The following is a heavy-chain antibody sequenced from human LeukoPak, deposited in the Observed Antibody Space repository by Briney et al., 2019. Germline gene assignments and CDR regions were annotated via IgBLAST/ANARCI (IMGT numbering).Heavy chain of an antibody. V-gene: IGHV3-23*01. D-gene: IGHD3-16*02. CDR3: AKEAGVIPGDYFDY. CDR1: GFTFTTYA. Sequence: PGGSLRLSCATSGFTFTTYAMSWVRQAPGKGLEWVSAITGSGSSTYYADSVKGRFTISRDNSKNTLYLQMRSLRAEDTAVYYCAKEAGVIPGDYFDYWGQGTLVTVSS. J-gene: IGHJ4*02. CDR2: ITGSGSST.